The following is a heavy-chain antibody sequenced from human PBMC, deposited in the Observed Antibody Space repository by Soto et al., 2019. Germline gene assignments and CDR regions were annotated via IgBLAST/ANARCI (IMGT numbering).Heavy chain of an antibody. J-gene: IGHJ4*02. CDR1: GFTFDDYG. CDR3: ARVGSYGL. CDR2: IWYDGSNK. D-gene: IGHD5-18*01. V-gene: IGHV3-33*08. Sequence: GGSLRLSCATSGFTFDDYGMHWVRQAPGKGLEWVAVIWYDGSNKYYADSVKGRFTISKDNSKNTLYLQMNSLRAEDTAVYYCARVGSYGLWGQGTLVTVSS.